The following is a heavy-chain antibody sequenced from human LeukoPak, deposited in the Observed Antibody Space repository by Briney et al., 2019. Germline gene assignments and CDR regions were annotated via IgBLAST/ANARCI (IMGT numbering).Heavy chain of an antibody. V-gene: IGHV4-59*01. CDR1: GGSISFYY. Sequence: SETLSLTCTVSGGSISFYYWSWIRQSPGKGLEWIGYIYDSGSANYNPSLKKRVTISIDTSKNKFSLRLSSVTAADTALYYCAREYSYGYFFDYWGQGTLVTVSS. D-gene: IGHD5-18*01. CDR3: AREYSYGYFFDY. J-gene: IGHJ4*02. CDR2: IYDSGSA.